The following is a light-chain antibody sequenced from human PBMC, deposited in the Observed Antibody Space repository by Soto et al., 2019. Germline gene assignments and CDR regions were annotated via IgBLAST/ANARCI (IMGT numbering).Light chain of an antibody. V-gene: IGKV3-15*01. Sequence: EIVMTQSPATLSVSPGERATLSCRASQSVSSNLAWYQQKPGQAPSLLIYGASTRATGIPARFSGSGSGTEFTLTISSLQSEDVATYYCQQYDDLPITFGQGTRLEIK. J-gene: IGKJ5*01. CDR3: QQYDDLPIT. CDR1: QSVSSN. CDR2: GAS.